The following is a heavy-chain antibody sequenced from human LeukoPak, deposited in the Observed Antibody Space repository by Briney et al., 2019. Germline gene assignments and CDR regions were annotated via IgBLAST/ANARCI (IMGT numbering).Heavy chain of an antibody. CDR1: GFTVSSNY. D-gene: IGHD6-13*01. V-gene: IGHV3-53*01. CDR2: IYSGGST. J-gene: IGHJ4*02. Sequence: PGGSLRLSCAASGFTVSSNYMSWVRQAPGKGLEWVSVIYSGGSTYYADSVKGRFTISRHNSKNTLYLQMNSLRAEDTAVYYCAKDQSRAAAGILDYWGQGTLVTVSS. CDR3: AKDQSRAAAGILDY.